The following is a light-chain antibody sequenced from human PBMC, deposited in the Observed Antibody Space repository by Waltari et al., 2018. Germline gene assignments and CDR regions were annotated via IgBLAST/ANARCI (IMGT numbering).Light chain of an antibody. J-gene: IGLJ1*01. CDR3: SSYTTSTAPGV. V-gene: IGLV2-14*01. CDR2: AVS. Sequence: QSALTQPASVSGSPGQSITISCTATSIHVGSSNFASWYQQHPGKAPHLIIYAVSERPPGVSNRFSGSKSDNTASLTISGLQAEDEADYYCSSYTTSTAPGVFGAGTKVTVL. CDR1: SIHVGSSNF.